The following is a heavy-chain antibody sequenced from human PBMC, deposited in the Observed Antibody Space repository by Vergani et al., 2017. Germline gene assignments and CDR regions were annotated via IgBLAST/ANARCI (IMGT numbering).Heavy chain of an antibody. D-gene: IGHD1-26*01. V-gene: IGHV3-30*04. CDR2: ISYDGRNK. Sequence: QVQLVESGGGVVQSGRSLRLSCAASRFTFSNYAMHWVRQAPGKGLEWVAVISYDGRNKYYADSVKGRFTISRDNSKNTLYLQMNSLRAEDTAVYYCARDLQGAKDAFDFWGQGTMVTVSS. J-gene: IGHJ3*01. CDR1: RFTFSNYA. CDR3: ARDLQGAKDAFDF.